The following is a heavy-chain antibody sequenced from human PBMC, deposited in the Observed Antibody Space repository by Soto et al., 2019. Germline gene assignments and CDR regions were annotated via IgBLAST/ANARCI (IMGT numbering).Heavy chain of an antibody. CDR3: AKDPLEAAAAPLYNWFDP. D-gene: IGHD6-13*01. J-gene: IGHJ5*02. V-gene: IGHV3-30*18. Sequence: PGGSLRLSCAASGFTFSSYGMHWVRQAPGKGLEWVAVISYDGSNKYYADSVKGRFTISRDNSKNTLYLQMNSLRAEDTAVYYCAKDPLEAAAAPLYNWFDPWGQGT. CDR2: ISYDGSNK. CDR1: GFTFSSYG.